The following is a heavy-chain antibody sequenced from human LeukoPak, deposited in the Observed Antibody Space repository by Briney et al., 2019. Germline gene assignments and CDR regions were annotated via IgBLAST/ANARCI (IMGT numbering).Heavy chain of an antibody. CDR2: IKQDGSEK. D-gene: IGHD6-6*01. CDR3: ARDMEQLGRGGNLDY. J-gene: IGHJ4*02. CDR1: GFTFSSYW. V-gene: IGHV3-7*01. Sequence: PGGSLRLSCAASGFTFSSYWMSWVRQAPGKGLEWVANIKQDGSEKYYVDSVKGRFTISRDNAKNSLYLQMNSLRAEDTAVYYCARDMEQLGRGGNLDYWGQGTLVTVSS.